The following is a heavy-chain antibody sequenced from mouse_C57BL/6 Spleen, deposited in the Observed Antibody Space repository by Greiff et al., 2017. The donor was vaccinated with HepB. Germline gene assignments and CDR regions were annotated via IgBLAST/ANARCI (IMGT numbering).Heavy chain of an antibody. D-gene: IGHD1-1*01. CDR3: ARSGGSSLDY. Sequence: QVQLKQSGPELVKPGASVKISCKASGYAFSNSWMNWVKQRPGKGLEWIGRIYPGDGDTNYNGKFKGKATLTADKSSSTAYMQLSSLTSEDSAVYFCARSGGSSLDYWGQGTTLTVSS. CDR1: GYAFSNSW. CDR2: IYPGDGDT. J-gene: IGHJ2*01. V-gene: IGHV1-82*01.